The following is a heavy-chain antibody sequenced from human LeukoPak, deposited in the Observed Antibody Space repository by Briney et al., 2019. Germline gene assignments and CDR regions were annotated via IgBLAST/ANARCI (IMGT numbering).Heavy chain of an antibody. CDR3: ARRGPYSSGWYLT. J-gene: IGHJ5*02. CDR2: INPNSGGT. V-gene: IGHV1-2*06. CDR1: GYTFTGYY. Sequence: ASVRVSCKASGYTFTGYYMHWVRQAPGQGLEWMGRINPNSGGTNYAQKFQGRVTMTRDTSISTAYMELSRLRSDDTAVYYCARRGPYSSGWYLTWGQGTLVTVSS. D-gene: IGHD6-19*01.